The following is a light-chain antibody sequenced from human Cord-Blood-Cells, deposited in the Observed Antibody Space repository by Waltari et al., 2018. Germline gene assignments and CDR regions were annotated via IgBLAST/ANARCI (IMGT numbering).Light chain of an antibody. Sequence: SALTQPASMSGSPGQSITISCTGTSSDVGSYNLVSWYQQHPGKAPKLMIYEGSKRPSGVSNRFSGSKSGNTASLTISGLQAEDEADYYCCSYAGSSTSWVFGGGTKLTVL. J-gene: IGLJ3*02. CDR1: SSDVGSYNL. CDR2: EGS. CDR3: CSYAGSSTSWV. V-gene: IGLV2-23*01.